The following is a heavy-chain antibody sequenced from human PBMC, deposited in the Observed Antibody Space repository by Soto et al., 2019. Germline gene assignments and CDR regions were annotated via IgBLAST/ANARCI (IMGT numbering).Heavy chain of an antibody. V-gene: IGHV4-4*02. D-gene: IGHD5-18*01. CDR3: ARDNGYSYGYTLDH. CDR1: GDSISNTNW. CDR2: IYYSGST. Sequence: SETLSLTCAVSGDSISNTNWWSWVRQPPGKGLEWIGYIYYSGSTNYNPSLKSRVTISVDTSKNQFSLKLSSVTAADTAVYYCARDNGYSYGYTLDHWGQGTLVTVS. J-gene: IGHJ4*02.